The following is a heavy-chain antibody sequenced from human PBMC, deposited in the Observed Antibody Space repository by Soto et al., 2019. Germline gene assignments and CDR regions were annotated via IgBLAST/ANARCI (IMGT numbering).Heavy chain of an antibody. CDR1: GGTFSSYA. V-gene: IGHV1-69*01. Sequence: QVQLVQSGAEVKKPGSSVKVSCKASGGTFSSYAISWVRQAPGQGLEWMGGIIPIFGTANYAQKVQGRVTITADESTSTAYMELSSLRSEDTAVYYCAGCSGGSCSTDYYYYYGMDVWGQGTTVTVSS. J-gene: IGHJ6*02. CDR3: AGCSGGSCSTDYYYYYGMDV. D-gene: IGHD2-15*01. CDR2: IIPIFGTA.